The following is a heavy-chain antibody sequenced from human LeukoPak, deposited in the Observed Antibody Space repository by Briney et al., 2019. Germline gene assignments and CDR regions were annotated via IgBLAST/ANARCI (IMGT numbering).Heavy chain of an antibody. CDR3: AKGDDYSTRGFDY. J-gene: IGHJ4*02. D-gene: IGHD5-24*01. CDR1: GFTFSSYA. Sequence: GGSLRLSCAASGFTFSSYATSWVRQAPGKGLEWVSAISGSGGSTYYADSVKGRFTISRDNSKNTLYLQMNSLRAEDTAVYYCAKGDDYSTRGFDYWGQGTLVTVSS. CDR2: ISGSGGST. V-gene: IGHV3-23*01.